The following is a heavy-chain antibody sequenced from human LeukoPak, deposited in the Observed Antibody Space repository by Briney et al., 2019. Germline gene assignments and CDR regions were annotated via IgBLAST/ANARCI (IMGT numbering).Heavy chain of an antibody. J-gene: IGHJ4*02. D-gene: IGHD4-17*01. CDR3: ARDKLPSYDYGDPMIDY. CDR1: EFTFRNYA. Sequence: GGSLRLSCAASEFTFRNYAMSWVRQAPGKGLEWVSAISGSGGSTYYADSVKGRFTISRDNAKNSLYLQMNSLRAEDTAVYYCARDKLPSYDYGDPMIDYWGQGTLVTVSS. V-gene: IGHV3-23*01. CDR2: ISGSGGST.